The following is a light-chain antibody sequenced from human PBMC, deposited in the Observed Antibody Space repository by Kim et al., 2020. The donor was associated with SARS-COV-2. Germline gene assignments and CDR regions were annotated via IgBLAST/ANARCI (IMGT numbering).Light chain of an antibody. CDR1: QSIGDY. CDR2: DVS. Sequence: SLSPGERATLSCRATQSIGDYLAWYQQKPGQAPRLLIYDVSDRATGIPARFSGSGSGTDFTLTISGLEPEDFAIYYCQQRGNWPLTFGGGTKVEI. J-gene: IGKJ4*01. V-gene: IGKV3-11*01. CDR3: QQRGNWPLT.